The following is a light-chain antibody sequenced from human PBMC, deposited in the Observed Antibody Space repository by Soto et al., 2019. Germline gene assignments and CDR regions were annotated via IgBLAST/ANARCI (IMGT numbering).Light chain of an antibody. CDR2: KVS. J-gene: IGLJ1*01. Sequence: QSVLTQPASVSGSPGQSITISCTGTSSDVGGYNYVSWYQQHPGKAPKLMIYKVSNRPSGVSNRFSGSKSGNTASLTISVPQAEDEADYYCSSYTSSSTLVFGTGTKLTVL. CDR1: SSDVGGYNY. V-gene: IGLV2-14*01. CDR3: SSYTSSSTLV.